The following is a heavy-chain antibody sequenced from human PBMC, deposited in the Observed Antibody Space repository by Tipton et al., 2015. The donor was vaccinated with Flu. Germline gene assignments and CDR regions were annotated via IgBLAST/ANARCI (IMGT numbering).Heavy chain of an antibody. CDR2: IKQDGSQK. J-gene: IGHJ3*02. CDR3: ARVPEWLGYGFDI. D-gene: IGHD3-3*01. CDR1: GFTSSLYW. Sequence: SLRLSCAASGFTSSLYWMTWVRQAPGKGLEWVANIKQDGSQKYYADSMKGRFTISRDNARSSVYLQMNSLRAEDTAVYYCARVPEWLGYGFDIWGQGTLVAVSS. V-gene: IGHV3-7*03.